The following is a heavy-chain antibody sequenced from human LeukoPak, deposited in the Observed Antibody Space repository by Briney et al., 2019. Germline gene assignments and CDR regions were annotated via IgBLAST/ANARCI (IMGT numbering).Heavy chain of an antibody. D-gene: IGHD6-19*01. Sequence: SQTLSLTCAISGDSVSRNSAAWNWIRQSPSKGLEWLGRTYYRSQWYYEYAVSVKSRIIIIPDTSKNQFSLQLNSVTPEDTAVYYCARGSAVAGDYWGQGTLVTVSS. V-gene: IGHV6-1*01. CDR2: TYYRSQWYY. CDR1: GDSVSRNSAA. CDR3: ARGSAVAGDY. J-gene: IGHJ4*02.